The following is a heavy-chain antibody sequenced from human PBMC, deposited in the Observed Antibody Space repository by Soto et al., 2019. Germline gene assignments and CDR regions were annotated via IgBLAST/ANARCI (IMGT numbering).Heavy chain of an antibody. V-gene: IGHV1-69*13. CDR3: ARDQRIAAAFDY. D-gene: IGHD6-13*01. Sequence: EASVKVSCKASGGTFSSYAISWVRQAPGQGLEWMGGIIPIFGTANYAQKFQGRVTITADESTSTAYMELSSLRSEDTAVYYCARDQRIAAAFDYWGQGTLVTVSS. J-gene: IGHJ4*02. CDR2: IIPIFGTA. CDR1: GGTFSSYA.